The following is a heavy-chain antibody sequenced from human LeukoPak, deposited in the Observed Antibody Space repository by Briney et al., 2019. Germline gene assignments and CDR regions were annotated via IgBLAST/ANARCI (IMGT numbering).Heavy chain of an antibody. CDR1: GFTFSSYA. Sequence: GGSLTLSCTASGFTFSSYAMSWVRQAPGKGLEWVSTISHSGDSTYYADPLKGRFTITTDNSKKTPYLQMNSLRVEDTAVYPCARDAATIGTYGYFDLWGRGTLVTVSS. J-gene: IGHJ2*01. CDR2: ISHSGDST. D-gene: IGHD5-18*01. CDR3: ARDAATIGTYGYFDL. V-gene: IGHV3-23*01.